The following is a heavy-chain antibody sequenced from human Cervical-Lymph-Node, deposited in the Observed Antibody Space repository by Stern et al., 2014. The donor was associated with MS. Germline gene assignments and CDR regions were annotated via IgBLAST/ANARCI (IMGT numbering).Heavy chain of an antibody. CDR3: ARAIGFCSGGNCEPYYYYGIDV. J-gene: IGHJ6*02. Sequence: EVHLVESGGDLVQPGRSLRLSFAASGFRFDDYAMYWVRQAPGKGLEWVSGISWSSGKIGYADSVKGRFTISRDNVKNSLFLQMNSLRSEDTASYYCARAIGFCSGGNCEPYYYYGIDVWGQGTRVTVSS. CDR1: GFRFDDYA. V-gene: IGHV3-9*01. D-gene: IGHD2-15*01. CDR2: ISWSSGKI.